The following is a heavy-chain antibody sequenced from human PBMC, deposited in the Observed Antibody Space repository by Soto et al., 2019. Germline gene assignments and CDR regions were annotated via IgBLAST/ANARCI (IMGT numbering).Heavy chain of an antibody. J-gene: IGHJ4*02. V-gene: IGHV4-31*03. Sequence: QVQLRESGPGLVKPSQTLSLTCTVSGGSINSGGYYWNWIRQHPGKGLEWIGYMYYSGSTYYNPFRRSRVIISADTAANHFSLKLSFVTAADTAVYFCARGYRQSGYSSSWVFDYWGQETLVNVSS. D-gene: IGHD6-13*01. CDR2: MYYSGST. CDR1: GGSINSGGYY. CDR3: ARGYRQSGYSSSWVFDY.